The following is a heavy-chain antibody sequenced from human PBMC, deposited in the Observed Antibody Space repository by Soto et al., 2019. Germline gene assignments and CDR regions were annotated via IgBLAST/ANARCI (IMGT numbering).Heavy chain of an antibody. CDR2: IDWDDDK. V-gene: IGHV2-70*01. Sequence: CPTVVKPTQTLTLTCSCSGFSLRTSGMCVRWMRQPPGKALEWLALIDWDDDKYYSTSLKTRRTISKDTSKNQVVLTMTNMDPVDTATYYWARTSAYYYDSSGCDFDYWGQGTLVTVSS. CDR1: GFSLRTSGMC. D-gene: IGHD3-22*01. J-gene: IGHJ4*02. CDR3: ARTSAYYYDSSGCDFDY.